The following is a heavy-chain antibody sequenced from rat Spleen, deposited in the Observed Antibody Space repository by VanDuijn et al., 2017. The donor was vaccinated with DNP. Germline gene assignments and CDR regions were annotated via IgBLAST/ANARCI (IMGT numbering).Heavy chain of an antibody. CDR2: ISTSGGST. D-gene: IGHD5-1*01. V-gene: IGHV5S23*01. CDR1: GFTFSDYN. Sequence: EVQLVESGGGLLQPGRSRKLSCAASGFTFSDYNMAWVRQAPKKGLEWVATISTSGGSTYYRDSVKGRFTISRDNAKSTLYLQMDSLRSEDTATYYCTRGANWEGNWFAYWGQGTLVTVSS. J-gene: IGHJ3*01. CDR3: TRGANWEGNWFAY.